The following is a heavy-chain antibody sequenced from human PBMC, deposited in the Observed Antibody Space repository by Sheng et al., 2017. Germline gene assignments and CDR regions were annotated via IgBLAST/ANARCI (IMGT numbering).Heavy chain of an antibody. CDR1: GFTFSSYG. V-gene: IGHV3-33*01. CDR3: ARDGGRERTRRFDY. Sequence: QVQLVESGGGVVQPGRSLRLSCAASGFTFSSYGMHWVRQAPGKGLEWVAVIWYDGSNKYYADSVKGRFTISRDNSKNTLYLQMNSLRAEDTAVYYCARDGGRERTRRFDYWAREPWSP. CDR2: IWYDGSNK. J-gene: IGHJ4*02. D-gene: IGHD3-16*01.